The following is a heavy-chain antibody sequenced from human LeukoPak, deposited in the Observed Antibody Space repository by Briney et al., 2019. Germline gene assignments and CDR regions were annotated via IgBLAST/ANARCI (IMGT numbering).Heavy chain of an antibody. CDR2: INHSGST. V-gene: IGHV4-34*01. Sequence: SETLSLTCAVYGGSFSGYYWSWIRQPPGKGLEWIGEINHSGSTNYNPSLKSRVTISVDTSKNQFSLKLSSVTAADTAVYYCARGSIVVATFFDYWGQGTLVTVSS. CDR1: GGSFSGYY. CDR3: ARGSIVVATFFDY. D-gene: IGHD3-22*01. J-gene: IGHJ4*02.